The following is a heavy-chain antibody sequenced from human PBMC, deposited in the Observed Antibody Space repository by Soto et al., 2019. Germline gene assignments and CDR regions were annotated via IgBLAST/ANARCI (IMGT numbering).Heavy chain of an antibody. J-gene: IGHJ4*02. CDR3: ARDSIVARYYFDY. CDR1: GYTFTICY. Sequence: ASVKVSCKASGYTFTICYIHWVRQAPGQGLEWMGIINPRGGSTTYAQKFQGRVTLTSDTSTSTAYMELSRLRSEDTAVYFCARDSIVARYYFDYWGQGTPVTVSS. V-gene: IGHV1-46*01. D-gene: IGHD6-6*01. CDR2: INPRGGST.